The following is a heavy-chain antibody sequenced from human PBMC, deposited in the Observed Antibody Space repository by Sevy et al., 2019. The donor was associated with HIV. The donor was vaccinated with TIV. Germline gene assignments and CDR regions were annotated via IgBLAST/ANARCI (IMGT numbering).Heavy chain of an antibody. CDR1: GESFSNYY. D-gene: IGHD4-17*01. Sequence: SETLSLTCAVYGESFSNYYWSWIRLSPGKGLGSIGEIDHSGRSDYNPSLKSRVTISVDTSKNQFSLKLTSVTAADTAVYYCARGPKPLRSDYGDYRGVGYYFDSWGQGTLVTVSS. CDR2: IDHSGRS. V-gene: IGHV4-34*01. CDR3: ARGPKPLRSDYGDYRGVGYYFDS. J-gene: IGHJ4*02.